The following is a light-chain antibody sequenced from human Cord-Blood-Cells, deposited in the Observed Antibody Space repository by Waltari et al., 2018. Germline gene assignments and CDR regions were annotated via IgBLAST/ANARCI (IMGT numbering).Light chain of an antibody. V-gene: IGKV4-1*01. CDR2: WAS. Sequence: DIVMTQSPDYLAVSVGERATINCKSSQSVLYSSNNKNYLAWYQQKPGQPPKLLIYWASTRESGVPDLFSGSGSGTDFTLTISSLQAEDVAVYYCQQYYSTPPYTFGQGTKLEIK. J-gene: IGKJ2*01. CDR3: QQYYSTPPYT. CDR1: QSVLYSSNNKNY.